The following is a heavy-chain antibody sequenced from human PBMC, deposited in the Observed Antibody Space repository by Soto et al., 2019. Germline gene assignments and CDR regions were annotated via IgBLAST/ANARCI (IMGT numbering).Heavy chain of an antibody. D-gene: IGHD3-9*01. CDR1: GGPITYLF. CDR2: IYDHGISEQTPPT. Sequence: PSETLFPTFHVPGGPITYLFRGWIPGAPGKGMEWIAYIYDHGISEQTPPTHYNPPLNSRVTLELDTSKTQFSVHFASVPVADTAVYYCARGVGSSPPRYWGRGTLVTVSS. CDR3: ARGVGSSPPRY. J-gene: IGHJ4*02. V-gene: IGHV4-59*01.